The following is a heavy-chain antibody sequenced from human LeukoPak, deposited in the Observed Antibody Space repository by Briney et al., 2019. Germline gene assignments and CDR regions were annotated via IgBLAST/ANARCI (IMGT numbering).Heavy chain of an antibody. CDR1: GFTFSSYA. D-gene: IGHD1-26*01. Sequence: PGGSLRLSCAASGFTFSSYAMSWVRQAPGKGLEWVSAIRGSGDRTHYADSVKGRFTISRDNAKNSLYLQMNSLRAEDTAVYYCARDRPGIVRWFDYWGQGTQVTVSS. CDR2: IRGSGDRT. V-gene: IGHV3-23*01. J-gene: IGHJ4*02. CDR3: ARDRPGIVRWFDY.